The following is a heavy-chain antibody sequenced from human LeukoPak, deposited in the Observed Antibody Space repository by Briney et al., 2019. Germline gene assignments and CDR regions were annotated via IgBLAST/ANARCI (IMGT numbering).Heavy chain of an antibody. CDR2: ISGSGGAT. Sequence: GGTLRLSCAASGFTFNTYGLSWVRQAPGKGLEWVSGISGSGGATYYADSVKGRFTVSRDDPHNTLYLQMNSVRAEDTAVYFCARGGVDHYGSGTYYLMYYFDHWGQGALVTVSS. CDR3: ARGGVDHYGSGTYYLMYYFDH. D-gene: IGHD3-10*01. CDR1: GFTFNTYG. V-gene: IGHV3-23*01. J-gene: IGHJ4*02.